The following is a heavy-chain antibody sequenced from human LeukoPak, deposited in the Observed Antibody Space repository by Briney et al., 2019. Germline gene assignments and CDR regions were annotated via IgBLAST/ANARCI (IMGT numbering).Heavy chain of an antibody. D-gene: IGHD3-3*01. CDR1: GGSISTYY. CDR2: IYHSGST. Sequence: PSETLSLTCTVSGGSISTYYWSWVRQPPGKGLEWIGEIYHSGSTNYNPSLKSRVTISVDKSKNQFSLKLSSVTAADTAVYYCARGSGDTYYDFWSGYYAPRWAFDIWGQGTMVTVSS. V-gene: IGHV4-59*12. J-gene: IGHJ3*02. CDR3: ARGSGDTYYDFWSGYYAPRWAFDI.